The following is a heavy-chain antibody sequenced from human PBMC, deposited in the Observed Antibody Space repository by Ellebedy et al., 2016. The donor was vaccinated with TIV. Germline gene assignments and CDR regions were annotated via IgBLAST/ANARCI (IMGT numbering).Heavy chain of an antibody. Sequence: SETLSLTCVVSGGSISHRSSYWAWIRQPPGKGLEWIAAVFHSGRPNYNSSLRSRVTTSIDTSKNQFSLKVNSVTAADTAVYYCARGYYDWGNSYHFDHWGQGTLVTVSS. D-gene: IGHD3-16*01. J-gene: IGHJ4*02. V-gene: IGHV4-39*07. CDR2: VFHSGRP. CDR3: ARGYYDWGNSYHFDH. CDR1: GGSISHRSSY.